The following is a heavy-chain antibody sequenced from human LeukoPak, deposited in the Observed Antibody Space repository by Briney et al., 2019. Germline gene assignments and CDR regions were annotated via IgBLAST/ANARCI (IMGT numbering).Heavy chain of an antibody. D-gene: IGHD4-23*01. Sequence: PGGSLRLSCAASGFTFSSYAMHWVRQAPGKWLEWVAVISYDGSNKYYADSVKGRFTISRDNSKNTLYLQMNSLRAEDTAVYYCARDTVVTEAYYFDYWGQGTLVTVSS. CDR1: GFTFSSYA. CDR2: ISYDGSNK. CDR3: ARDTVVTEAYYFDY. J-gene: IGHJ4*02. V-gene: IGHV3-30*04.